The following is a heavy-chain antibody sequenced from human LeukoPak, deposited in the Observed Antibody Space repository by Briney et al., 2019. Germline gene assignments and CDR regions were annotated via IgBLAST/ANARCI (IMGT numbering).Heavy chain of an antibody. V-gene: IGHV3-33*01. CDR2: IWHDGSKK. J-gene: IGHJ5*02. Sequence: AMSLRLPCAASGFTFVNYGFHWVRQAPGKGLEWVAVIWHDGSKKYYADSVKGRFTISRDNSKNTVSLQMNSLRVEDTAVYYCARERPRSSHPFDPWGQGTLVTVSS. CDR3: ARERPRSSHPFDP. CDR1: GFTFVNYG.